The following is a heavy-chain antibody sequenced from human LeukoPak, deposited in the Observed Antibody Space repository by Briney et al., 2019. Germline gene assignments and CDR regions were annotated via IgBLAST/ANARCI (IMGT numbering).Heavy chain of an antibody. J-gene: IGHJ4*02. CDR1: GYTFTNFG. CDR3: ARDIATVQHQD. CDR2: ISGYNGKT. V-gene: IGHV1-18*01. D-gene: IGHD1-1*01. Sequence: ASVKVSCKTSGYTFTNFGISWVRQAPGQGLEWMGWISGYNGKTNYVEKLRGRVAMTADTSTSTVYMELRSLRSDDTAVYYCARDIATVQHQDWGQGTLVTVSP.